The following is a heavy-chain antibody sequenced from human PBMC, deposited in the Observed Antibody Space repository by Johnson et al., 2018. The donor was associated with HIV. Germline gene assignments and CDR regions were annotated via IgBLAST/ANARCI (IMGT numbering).Heavy chain of an antibody. V-gene: IGHV3-7*03. CDR2: IKQDGSEK. CDR1: GFTFSSYG. D-gene: IGHD3-10*01. CDR3: ARSRSGSRNAFDI. J-gene: IGHJ3*02. Sequence: VQLVESGGGVVQPGRSLRLSCAASGFTFSSYGMHWVRQAPGKGLEWVANIKQDGSEKYYVDSVKGRFTISRDNAKNSLYLQMNSLRAEDTAVYYCARSRSGSRNAFDIWGQGTMVTVSS.